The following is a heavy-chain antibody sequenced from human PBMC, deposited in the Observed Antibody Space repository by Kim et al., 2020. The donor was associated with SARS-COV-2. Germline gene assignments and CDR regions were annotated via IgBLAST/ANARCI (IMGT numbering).Heavy chain of an antibody. J-gene: IGHJ6*02. CDR1: GGTFSSYA. CDR3: DYYDSSGSDV. D-gene: IGHD3-22*01. V-gene: IGHV1-69*13. CDR2: IIPIFGTA. Sequence: SVKVSCKASGGTFSSYAISWVRQAPGQGLEWMGGIIPIFGTANYAQKFQGRVTITADESTSTAYMELSSLRSEDTAVYYCDYYDSSGSDVWGQGTTVTVSS.